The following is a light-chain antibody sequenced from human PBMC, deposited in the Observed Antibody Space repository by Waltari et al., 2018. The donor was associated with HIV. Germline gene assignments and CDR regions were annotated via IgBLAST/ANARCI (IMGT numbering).Light chain of an antibody. J-gene: IGLJ3*02. V-gene: IGLV1-44*01. CDR2: SNN. CDR3: AAWDDSLNGPM. CDR1: GAHIGCND. Sequence: QSVLTQPASASRSPWQRVTIACSGRGAHIGCNDVNWYQQLPGTAPKLLIYSNNQRPAGVPDRFSGTKSGTSASLAISGLQSEDDADYYCAAWDDSLNGPMFGGGPKLTVL.